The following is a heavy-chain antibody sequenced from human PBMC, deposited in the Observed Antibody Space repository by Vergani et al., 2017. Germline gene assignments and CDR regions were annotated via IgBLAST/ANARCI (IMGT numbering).Heavy chain of an antibody. Sequence: EVQLLESGGSLKQPGGSVRLSCAASGFTFSTYAMHWVRQAPGKGLEWVSALTGGGGSTYYADCFKGRFIMSRDKSRDTLYLQMNGQTPEDTATYYCVKDAGSYENFFDSWGQGALVTIAS. V-gene: IGHV3-23*01. CDR3: VKDAGSYENFFDS. D-gene: IGHD1-26*01. CDR1: GFTFSTYA. J-gene: IGHJ4*02. CDR2: LTGGGGST.